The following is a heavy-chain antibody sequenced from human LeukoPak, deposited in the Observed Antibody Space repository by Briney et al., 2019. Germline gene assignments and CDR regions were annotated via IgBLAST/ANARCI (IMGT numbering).Heavy chain of an antibody. CDR3: AKRRDGYKGPTDY. CDR1: GFTFSSYA. Sequence: PGGSLRLSCAASGFTFSSYAMSWVRQAPGKGLEWVSAISGSGGSTYYADSVKGRFTISRDNSKNTLYLQMNSLRAEDTAVYYWAKRRDGYKGPTDYWGQGTLVTVSS. J-gene: IGHJ4*02. V-gene: IGHV3-23*01. CDR2: ISGSGGST. D-gene: IGHD5-24*01.